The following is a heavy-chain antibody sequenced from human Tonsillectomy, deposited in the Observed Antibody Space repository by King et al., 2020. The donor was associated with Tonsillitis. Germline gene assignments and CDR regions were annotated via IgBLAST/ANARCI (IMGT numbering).Heavy chain of an antibody. D-gene: IGHD2-15*01. J-gene: IGHJ4*02. CDR3: ARLGLLPFFDY. CDR2: IIGSGSSI. Sequence: VQLVESGGGLVQPGGSLRLSCAASGFTFSSYEMNWVRQAPGKGLEWLSYIIGSGSSIYYADSVKGRFTISRDNPKNSLYLQMNSLRAEDTAVYYCARLGLLPFFDYWGRGTLVTVSS. V-gene: IGHV3-48*03. CDR1: GFTFSSYE.